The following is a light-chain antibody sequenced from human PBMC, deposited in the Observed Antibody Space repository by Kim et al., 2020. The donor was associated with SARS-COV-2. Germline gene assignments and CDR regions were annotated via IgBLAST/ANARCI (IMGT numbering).Light chain of an antibody. V-gene: IGLV2-14*03. Sequence: HPITISRTATSRDCGVYNYVSLYQQHPCKAPDLMIYDASNRPSGVSNRFSGSKSGNTASLTISGLQAEDEADYYCSSYTSSSTWVFGGGTQLTVL. CDR2: DAS. CDR1: SRDCGVYNY. J-gene: IGLJ3*02. CDR3: SSYTSSSTWV.